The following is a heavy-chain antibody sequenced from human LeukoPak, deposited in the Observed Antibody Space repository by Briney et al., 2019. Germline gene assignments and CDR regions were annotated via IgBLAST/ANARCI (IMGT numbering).Heavy chain of an antibody. J-gene: IGHJ4*02. V-gene: IGHV3-23*01. Sequence: GGSLRLSCAASGFTFSSYAMSWVRQAPGKGLEWVSAISGSGGSTFYADSVKGRFTISRDNSKNTLYLQMNSLRAEDTAVYYCAKDLGSTVTTTFDYWGQGTLVTVSS. CDR1: GFTFSSYA. D-gene: IGHD4-11*01. CDR2: ISGSGGST. CDR3: AKDLGSTVTTTFDY.